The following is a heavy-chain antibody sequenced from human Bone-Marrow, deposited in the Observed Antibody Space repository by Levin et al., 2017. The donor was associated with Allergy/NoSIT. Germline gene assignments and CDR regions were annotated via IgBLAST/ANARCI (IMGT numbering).Heavy chain of an antibody. J-gene: IGHJ4*02. V-gene: IGHV3-74*01. Sequence: LPGGSLRLSCAASGFTFDNYWMHWVRQAPGKGLVWVSRIISDGSSTNYADSVKGRFTVSRDNAKRILYLQMTSLRADDAAVYFCATGRHDYVWGSFDHWGQGTLVTVSS. CDR2: IISDGSST. CDR3: ATGRHDYVWGSFDH. D-gene: IGHD3-16*01. CDR1: GFTFDNYW.